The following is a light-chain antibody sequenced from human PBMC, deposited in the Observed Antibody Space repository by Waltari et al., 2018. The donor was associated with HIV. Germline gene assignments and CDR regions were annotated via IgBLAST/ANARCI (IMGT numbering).Light chain of an antibody. CDR2: ANN. Sequence: QSVLTQPLSASGTPGQRVTISCSGSSSHIGDFSVSWYQHLPGAAPKLLIYANNQRPSGVPDRFSGSRSWTSASLAISGLRSEDEAVYSCAVWDDSLRGGVFGGGTKLTVL. CDR3: AVWDDSLRGGV. CDR1: SSHIGDFS. V-gene: IGLV1-47*01. J-gene: IGLJ3*02.